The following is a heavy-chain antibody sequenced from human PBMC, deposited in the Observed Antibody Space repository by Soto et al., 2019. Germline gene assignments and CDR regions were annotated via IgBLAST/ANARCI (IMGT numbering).Heavy chain of an antibody. CDR3: LDY. D-gene: IGHD3-22*01. CDR2: ISGGGGGT. J-gene: IGHJ4*02. CDR1: GFTFNSYA. Sequence: GGSLRLSCAASGFTFNSYAMNWVRQAPGKGLEWVSSISGGGGGTYYADSVKGRLTISRDNSKNTLYLQMNSLRAEGMIVLGLLDYWGQGTLVTVSS. V-gene: IGHV3-23*01.